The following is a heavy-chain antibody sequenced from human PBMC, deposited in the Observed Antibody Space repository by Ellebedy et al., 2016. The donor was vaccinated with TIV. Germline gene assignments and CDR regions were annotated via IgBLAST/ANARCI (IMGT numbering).Heavy chain of an antibody. CDR1: GYSFTSYW. CDR2: IDPSDSYT. D-gene: IGHD6-13*01. J-gene: IGHJ3*02. CDR3: ARHARIAAAGDDAFDI. Sequence: GESLKISCKGSGYSFTSYWIGWVRQMPGKGLEWMGRIDPSDSYTNYSPSFQGHVTISADKSISTAYLQWSSLKASDTAMYYCARHARIAAAGDDAFDIWGQGTMVTVSS. V-gene: IGHV5-10-1*01.